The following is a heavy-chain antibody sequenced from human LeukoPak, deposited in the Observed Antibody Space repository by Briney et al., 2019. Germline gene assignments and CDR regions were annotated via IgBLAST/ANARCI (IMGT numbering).Heavy chain of an antibody. CDR3: AREPYNYSYYYGMDV. CDR1: GGSISSYY. J-gene: IGHJ6*02. D-gene: IGHD1-14*01. Sequence: SETLSLTCTVSGGSISSYYWSWIRQPAGKGLEWIGRIYTSGSTNYNPSLKSRVTMSVDTSKNQFSLKLSSVTAADTAVYYCAREPYNYSYYYGMDVWGQGTTVTVSS. CDR2: IYTSGST. V-gene: IGHV4-4*07.